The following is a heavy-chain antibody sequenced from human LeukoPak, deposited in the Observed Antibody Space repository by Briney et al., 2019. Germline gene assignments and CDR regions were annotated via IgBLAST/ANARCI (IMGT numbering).Heavy chain of an antibody. D-gene: IGHD1-1*01. CDR3: AKYRRGTGIDY. J-gene: IGHJ4*02. V-gene: IGHV1-46*01. CDR2: INPSGGST. CDR1: GYTFTNYY. Sequence: ASVKVSCKASGYTFTNYYIHWVRQAPGQGLEWMGIINPSGGSTSYAQRFQDRVTLTRDTSTSTVYMELSLRSEDTAVYYCAKYRRGTGIDYWGQGTLVTVSS.